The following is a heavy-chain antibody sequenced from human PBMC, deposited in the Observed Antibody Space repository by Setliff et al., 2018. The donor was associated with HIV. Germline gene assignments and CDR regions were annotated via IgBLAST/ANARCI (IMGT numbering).Heavy chain of an antibody. CDR1: GYTFTSYG. J-gene: IGHJ4*02. CDR2: ISAYNGDT. V-gene: IGHV1-18*01. Sequence: ASVKVSCKASGYTFTSYGISWLRQAPGQGLEWMGWISAYNGDTKSTQRFQGRVTMTTDTSTNTAYMEVRSLRSDDTAVYYCARNSFPRAVTGTGPLFDYWGQGTLVTVSS. CDR3: ARNSFPRAVTGTGPLFDY. D-gene: IGHD6-19*01.